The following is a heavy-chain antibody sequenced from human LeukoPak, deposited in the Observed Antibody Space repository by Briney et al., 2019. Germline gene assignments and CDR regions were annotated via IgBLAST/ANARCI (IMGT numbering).Heavy chain of an antibody. CDR3: AREGYNYGSDAFDI. Sequence: TGGSLRLSCAASGFTFSSYEMNWVRQAPGKGLEWVSYISSSGSTIYYADSVKGRFTISRDNAKNSLYLQMNSLRTEDTAVYYCAREGYNYGSDAFDIWGQGTMVTVSS. D-gene: IGHD5-18*01. V-gene: IGHV3-48*03. CDR2: ISSSGSTI. CDR1: GFTFSSYE. J-gene: IGHJ3*02.